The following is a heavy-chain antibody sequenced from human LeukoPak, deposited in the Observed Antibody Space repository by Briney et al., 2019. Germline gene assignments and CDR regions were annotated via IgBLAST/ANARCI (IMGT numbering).Heavy chain of an antibody. Sequence: GASLQISCEGSGSIFTSYWIGWGRQLPGKGLEWMGIIYPGDSDTRYSPSFQGQVTISADKSISTAYLQWSSLKASDTAMYYCARLISEWELLPFDYWGQGTLVTVSS. J-gene: IGHJ4*02. D-gene: IGHD1-26*01. CDR2: IYPGDSDT. CDR1: GSIFTSYW. CDR3: ARLISEWELLPFDY. V-gene: IGHV5-51*01.